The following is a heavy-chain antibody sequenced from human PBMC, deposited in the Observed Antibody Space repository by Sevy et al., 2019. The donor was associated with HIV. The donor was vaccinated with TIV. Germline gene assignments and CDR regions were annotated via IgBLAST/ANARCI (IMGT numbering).Heavy chain of an antibody. CDR2: ISAYNGKT. CDR3: ARTVVGATEYFDY. CDR1: VYIFTSYG. V-gene: IGHV1-18*01. Sequence: ASVKVSCKASVYIFTSYGISWVRQAPGQGLEWMGWISAYNGKTNYAQRIQGRVTMTTDTSTSTAYMELRSLRSDDTAVYYCARTVVGATEYFDYWGQGTLVTVSS. D-gene: IGHD1-26*01. J-gene: IGHJ4*02.